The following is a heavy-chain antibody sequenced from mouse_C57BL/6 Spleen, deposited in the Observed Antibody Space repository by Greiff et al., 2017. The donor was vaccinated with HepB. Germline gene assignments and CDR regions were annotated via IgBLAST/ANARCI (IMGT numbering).Heavy chain of an antibody. Sequence: QVQLQQPGAELVMPGASVKLSCKASGYTFTSYWMHWVKQRPGQGLEWIGEIDPSDSYTNYNQKFKGKSTLTVDKSSSTAYMQLGSLTSEYCAIYYCASGGYWGQGTTLTVSS. CDR2: IDPSDSYT. J-gene: IGHJ2*01. CDR1: GYTFTSYW. CDR3: ASGGY. V-gene: IGHV1-69*01.